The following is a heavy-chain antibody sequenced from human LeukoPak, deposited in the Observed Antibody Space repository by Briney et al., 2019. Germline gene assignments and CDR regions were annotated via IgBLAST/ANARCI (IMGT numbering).Heavy chain of an antibody. CDR1: GGSIGSSSYC. V-gene: IGHV4-39*07. Sequence: SQTLSLTRTVSGGSIGSSSYCWGWIRQPPGKGLEWIGSIYYSGRTYYNPSLKSRVTISVDTSKNQFSLQLNSVTPEDTAVYYCARGTTQSSGSYPYWGRGTLVTVSS. CDR3: ARGTTQSSGSYPY. D-gene: IGHD1-26*01. J-gene: IGHJ4*02. CDR2: IYYSGRT.